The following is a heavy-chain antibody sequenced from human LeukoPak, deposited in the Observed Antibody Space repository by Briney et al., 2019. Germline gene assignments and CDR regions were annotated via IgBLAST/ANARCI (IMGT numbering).Heavy chain of an antibody. Sequence: GGSLRLSSPSSGFTFPSYRMHWVRQAPGKGLEWVAFIRYDGSNQYYADSVKGRFTISRDNSRNTLYLQMNILRPEDTAVYYCAKGLHVDDCDFSACDYWGQGTLVTVSS. CDR3: AKGLHVDDCDFSACDY. CDR2: IRYDGSNQ. V-gene: IGHV3-30*02. J-gene: IGHJ4*02. CDR1: GFTFPSYR. D-gene: IGHD3/OR15-3a*01.